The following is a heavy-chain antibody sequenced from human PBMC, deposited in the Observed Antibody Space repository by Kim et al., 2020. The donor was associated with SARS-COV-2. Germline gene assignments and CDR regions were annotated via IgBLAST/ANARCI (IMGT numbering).Heavy chain of an antibody. D-gene: IGHD5-12*01. CDR3: AREPRGYSGYPSWYFDL. J-gene: IGHJ2*01. V-gene: IGHV1-69*04. Sequence: FQGRVTITADKSTSTAYMELSSLRSEDTAVYYCAREPRGYSGYPSWYFDLWGRGTLVTVSS.